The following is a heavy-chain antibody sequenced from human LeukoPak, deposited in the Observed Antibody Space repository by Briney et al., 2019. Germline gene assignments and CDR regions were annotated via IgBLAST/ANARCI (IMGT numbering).Heavy chain of an antibody. CDR2: IYHSGST. CDR1: GGSNSSSNW. Sequence: SETLSLTCAVSGGSNSSSNWWSWVRQPPGKGLEWIGEIYHSGSTNYNPSLKSRVTISVDKSKNQFSLKLSSVTAADTAVYYCASWDQYGHPPSLGYWGQGTLVTVSS. D-gene: IGHD2-2*01. V-gene: IGHV4-4*02. J-gene: IGHJ4*02. CDR3: ASWDQYGHPPSLGY.